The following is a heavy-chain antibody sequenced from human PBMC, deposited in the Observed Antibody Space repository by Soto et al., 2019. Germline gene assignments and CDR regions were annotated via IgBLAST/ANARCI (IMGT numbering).Heavy chain of an antibody. Sequence: SETLSLTCTVSGRPVSIGGYYWTWIRQHPGRGLEWIGYIYHIGSPYYNPSLENRVTISLDTSKNQFSLNLTSVTAADTDIYYCVRDRALDSTGHWFDTWGQGTRVTVSS. CDR2: IYHIGSP. D-gene: IGHD2-8*02. J-gene: IGHJ5*02. V-gene: IGHV4-31*03. CDR3: VRDRALDSTGHWFDT. CDR1: GRPVSIGGYY.